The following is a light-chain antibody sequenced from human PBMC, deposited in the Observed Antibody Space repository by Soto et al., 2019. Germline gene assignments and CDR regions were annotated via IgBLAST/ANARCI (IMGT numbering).Light chain of an antibody. Sequence: PGERVTFSCRASQTVTTGYLGWYQQKPGQAPRLLIYDISNRASGIPDRFSGSGSGTDFTLTISRLEPEDFAVYYCQQYANSPITFGQGTRLEIK. V-gene: IGKV3-20*01. CDR2: DIS. CDR3: QQYANSPIT. J-gene: IGKJ5*01. CDR1: QTVTTGY.